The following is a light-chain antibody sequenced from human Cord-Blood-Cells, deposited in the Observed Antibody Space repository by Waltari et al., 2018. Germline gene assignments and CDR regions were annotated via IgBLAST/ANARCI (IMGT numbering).Light chain of an antibody. V-gene: IGKV1-39*01. Sequence: DIQMTQSPSSLSASVGDRVTITCRASQSISSYLNWYQHKPGKAPKLLIYAASSLQSGVPSMFSGSGSGTDFTLTISSLQPEDFATYYCQQSYSTPPIPFGQGTRLEIK. CDR3: QQSYSTPPIP. CDR1: QSISSY. CDR2: AAS. J-gene: IGKJ5*01.